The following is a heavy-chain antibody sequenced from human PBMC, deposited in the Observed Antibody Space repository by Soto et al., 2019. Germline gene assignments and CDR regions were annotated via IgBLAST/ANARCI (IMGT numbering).Heavy chain of an antibody. CDR1: VGTFSSYA. CDR2: IIPIFGTA. Sequence: SVEVSCKASVGTFSSYAISWVRQAPGQGLEWMGGIIPIFGTANYAQKFQGRVTITADESTSTAYMELSSLRSADTAVYYCARDKSGGGYENYYYYGMDVWGQGTTVTVS. D-gene: IGHD6-19*01. V-gene: IGHV1-69*13. J-gene: IGHJ6*02. CDR3: ARDKSGGGYENYYYYGMDV.